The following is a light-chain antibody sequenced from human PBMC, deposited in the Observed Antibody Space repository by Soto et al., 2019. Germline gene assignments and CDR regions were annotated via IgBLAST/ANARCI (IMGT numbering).Light chain of an antibody. Sequence: DIQMTQSPSSLSASVGDRVTITCRASQTISICLTWYQQKPGKAPKLLINAASSLQSGVPSRFSGSGSGTDFTLTISSLQPEDSATYHCQQGYITPWTFGQGTKVDIK. CDR2: AAS. CDR3: QQGYITPWT. CDR1: QTISIC. V-gene: IGKV1-39*01. J-gene: IGKJ1*01.